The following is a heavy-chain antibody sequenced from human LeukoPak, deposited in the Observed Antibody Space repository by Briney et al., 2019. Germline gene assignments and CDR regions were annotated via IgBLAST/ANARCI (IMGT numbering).Heavy chain of an antibody. CDR3: ARDQDSNYALDY. J-gene: IGHJ4*02. D-gene: IGHD4-11*01. CDR2: INPNSGGT. Sequence: GASVKVSCKASGYTFTGYYMHWVRQAPGQGLEWMGWINPNSGGTSYAQKFQGRVTMTRDTSISTAYMELSRLRSDDTAVYYCARDQDSNYALDYWGQGTLVTVSS. V-gene: IGHV1-2*02. CDR1: GYTFTGYY.